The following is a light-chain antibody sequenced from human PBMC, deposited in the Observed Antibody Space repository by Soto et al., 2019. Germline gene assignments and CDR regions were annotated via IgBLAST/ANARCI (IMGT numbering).Light chain of an antibody. CDR3: QHYDNLPSVT. CDR1: QSISSY. CDR2: AAS. J-gene: IGKJ5*01. Sequence: DIQMTQSPSSLSASVGDRVTTTCRSSQSISSYLNWYQQKPGKAPKLLIYAASSLQSGVPSRFSGSGAGTDFTLTISRLQPADIATYYCQHYDNLPSVTFGQGTRLE. V-gene: IGKV1-39*01.